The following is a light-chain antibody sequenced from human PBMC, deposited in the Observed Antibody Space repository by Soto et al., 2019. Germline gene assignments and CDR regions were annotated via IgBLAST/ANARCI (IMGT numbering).Light chain of an antibody. CDR1: SSDVGGYNY. V-gene: IGLV2-11*01. J-gene: IGLJ2*01. CDR2: DVS. Sequence: QSVLTQPRSVSGSPGQSVTISCTGTSSDVGGYNYVSWYQQHPGKAPKLMIYDVSKRPSGVPDRFSGSKSGNTASLTISGLQAEDEAYYYCCSYACSYSVVFGGGTKLTVL. CDR3: CSYACSYSVV.